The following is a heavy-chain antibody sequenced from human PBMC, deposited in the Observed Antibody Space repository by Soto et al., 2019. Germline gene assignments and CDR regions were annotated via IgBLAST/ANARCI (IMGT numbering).Heavy chain of an antibody. CDR2: ISYDGSNK. J-gene: IGHJ5*02. CDR1: GFTFSSYA. Sequence: QVQLVESGGGVVQPGRSLRLSCAASGFTFSSYAMHWVRQAPGKGLEWVAVISYDGSNKYYADSVKGRFTISTDNSKNTLYLQMKSLRAEDTAVYYCARQALWFGESNNWFDPWGQGTLVTVSS. D-gene: IGHD3-10*01. CDR3: ARQALWFGESNNWFDP. V-gene: IGHV3-30-3*01.